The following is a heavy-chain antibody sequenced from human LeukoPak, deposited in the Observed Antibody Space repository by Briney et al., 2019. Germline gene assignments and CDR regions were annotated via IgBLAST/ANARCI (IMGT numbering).Heavy chain of an antibody. Sequence: GESLKISCKASGYSFTSYWIGWVRQMPGKGLELMGIIYPGDSDTTYSPSFQGQVTISADKSISTAYLQWSSLKASDTAMYYCARQVYDILTGYQDYFDYWGQGTLVTVSS. CDR3: ARQVYDILTGYQDYFDY. V-gene: IGHV5-51*01. J-gene: IGHJ4*02. D-gene: IGHD3-9*01. CDR2: IYPGDSDT. CDR1: GYSFTSYW.